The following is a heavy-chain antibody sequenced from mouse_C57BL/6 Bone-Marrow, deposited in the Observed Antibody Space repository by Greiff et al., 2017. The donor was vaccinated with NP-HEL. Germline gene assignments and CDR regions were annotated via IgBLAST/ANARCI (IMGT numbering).Heavy chain of an antibody. Sequence: QVQLKESGAELVRPGTSVKVSCKASGYAFTNYLIEWVKQRPGQGLEWIGVINPGSGGTNYNEKFKGKATLTADKSSSTAYMQLSSLTSEDSAVYFCARRSCGSSFDYWGQGTTLTVSS. CDR3: ARRSCGSSFDY. D-gene: IGHD1-1*01. CDR2: INPGSGGT. CDR1: GYAFTNYL. V-gene: IGHV1-54*01. J-gene: IGHJ2*01.